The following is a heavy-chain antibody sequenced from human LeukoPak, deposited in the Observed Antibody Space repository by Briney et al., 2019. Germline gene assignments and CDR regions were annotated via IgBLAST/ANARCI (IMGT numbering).Heavy chain of an antibody. J-gene: IGHJ4*02. V-gene: IGHV4-39*01. CDR2: IYYSGST. D-gene: IGHD6-6*01. CDR1: GGSISSYY. CDR3: ARLGVGSSLGYIDY. Sequence: PSETLSLTCTVSGGSISSYYWGWIRQPPGKGLEWIGSIYYSGSTNYNPSLKSRVTISVDTSKNQFSLKLSSVTAADTAVYYCARLGVGSSLGYIDYWGQGTQVTVSS.